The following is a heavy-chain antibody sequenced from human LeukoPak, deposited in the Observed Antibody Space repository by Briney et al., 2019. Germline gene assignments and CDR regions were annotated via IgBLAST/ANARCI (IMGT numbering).Heavy chain of an antibody. V-gene: IGHV4-34*01. CDR2: INHSGGT. CDR3: ARGRGMATIPFDF. D-gene: IGHD5-12*01. CDR1: GGSFSSYY. Sequence: SETLSLTCAVYGGSFSSYYWGWIRQPPGKGLEWIGEINHSGGTNYNPSLKSRVTMSVDTSKNQFSLKVSSVTAADTAVYYCARGRGMATIPFDFWGQGTLVTVSS. J-gene: IGHJ4*02.